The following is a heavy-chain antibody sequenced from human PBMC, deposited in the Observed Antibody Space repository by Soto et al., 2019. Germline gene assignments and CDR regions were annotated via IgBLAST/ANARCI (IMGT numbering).Heavy chain of an antibody. D-gene: IGHD3-16*01. CDR2: ISDDSSYI. J-gene: IGHJ1*01. CDR3: ATPYYFNH. V-gene: IGHV3-21*06. CDR1: AFMFSANT. Sequence: GGSLRLSCAPSAFMFSANTMNWVRQAPGNGLEWLSSISDDSSYIDYADSLRGRFTVSRDNARNSLYLQIDSLGVEDTAVYYCATPYYFNHWGPGTLVTVSS.